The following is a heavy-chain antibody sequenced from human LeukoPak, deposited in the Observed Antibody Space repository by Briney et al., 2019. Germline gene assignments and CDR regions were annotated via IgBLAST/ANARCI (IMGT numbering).Heavy chain of an antibody. V-gene: IGHV3-23*01. CDR2: ISGSGGST. CDR1: GFTFSTYA. Sequence: GGSLRLSCAASGFTFSTYAMNWVRQAPGRGLEWVSAISGSGGSTYYADSVKGRFTISRDNSKNTLYLQMNSLRAEDTAVYYCAKGLQITIFGVVTPLDAFDIWGQGTMVTVSS. CDR3: AKGLQITIFGVVTPLDAFDI. D-gene: IGHD3-3*01. J-gene: IGHJ3*02.